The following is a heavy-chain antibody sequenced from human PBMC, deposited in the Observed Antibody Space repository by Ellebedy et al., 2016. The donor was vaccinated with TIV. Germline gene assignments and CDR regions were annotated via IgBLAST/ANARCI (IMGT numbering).Heavy chain of an antibody. J-gene: IGHJ4*02. CDR3: ARGPYYSDPSAPYAHY. V-gene: IGHV3-74*01. Sequence: GESLKISCVASGFTFSNYRMHWVRQAPGKGLVWVSLINHDGRSTTYADSVKGRFTISRDNAKSTLYLQMNSLGAEDTAVYYCARGPYYSDPSAPYAHYWGQGTLVTVSS. D-gene: IGHD3-22*01. CDR2: INHDGRST. CDR1: GFTFSNYR.